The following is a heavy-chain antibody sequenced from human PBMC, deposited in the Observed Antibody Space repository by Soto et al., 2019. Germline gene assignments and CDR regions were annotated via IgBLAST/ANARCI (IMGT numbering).Heavy chain of an antibody. CDR1: GLTFTSSG. CDR2: IVVGSGNT. J-gene: IGHJ6*02. D-gene: IGHD2-15*01. Sequence: ASVEVSCKASGLTFTSSGVQWVRQAHGQRLEWIGWIVVGSGNTNYAQKFQERVTITRDMSTSTAYMELSSVTAADTAVYYCARDKAATRYYGMDVWGQGTTVTVSS. CDR3: ARDKAATRYYGMDV. V-gene: IGHV1-58*01.